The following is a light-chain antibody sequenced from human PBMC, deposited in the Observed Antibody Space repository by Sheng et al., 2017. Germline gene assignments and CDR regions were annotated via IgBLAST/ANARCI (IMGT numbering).Light chain of an antibody. CDR1: KLSDKY. CDR3: QAWDSSTARVV. J-gene: IGLJ2*01. V-gene: IGLV3-1*01. Sequence: SYELTQPPSVSLSPGQTASITCSGDKLSDKYVCWYQQKPGQSPVLVIYQDNKRPSGIPERFSGSNSGNTATLTISGTQALDVADYYCQAWDSSTARVVFGGGTKLTVL. CDR2: QDN.